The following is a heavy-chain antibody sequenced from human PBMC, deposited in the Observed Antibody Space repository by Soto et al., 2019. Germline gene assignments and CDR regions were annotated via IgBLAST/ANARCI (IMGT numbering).Heavy chain of an antibody. J-gene: IGHJ4*02. V-gene: IGHV3-21*01. D-gene: IGHD6-13*01. CDR3: ARDWAAALDY. CDR2: ISGSLGYI. Sequence: PGGSLRLSCAASGFTFGNYAMNWVRQAPGKGLEWVSSISGSLGYIYYGDSVKGRFTISRDNAKNSVVLQMNNLRAEDTAVYYCARDWAAALDYWGPGTLVTVSS. CDR1: GFTFGNYA.